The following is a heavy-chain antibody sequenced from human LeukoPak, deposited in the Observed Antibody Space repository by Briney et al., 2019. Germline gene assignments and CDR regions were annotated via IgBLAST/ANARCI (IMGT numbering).Heavy chain of an antibody. V-gene: IGHV4-39*07. CDR1: GGSISSSGYY. Sequence: PSETLSLTCAVSGGSISSSGYYWGWIRQPPGKGLEWIGSIYYSGSTNYNPSLKSRVTISVDTSKNQFSLKLSSVTAADTAVYYCARGSGYYGSGSYYTRYYYYMDVWGKGTTVTVSS. CDR2: IYYSGST. D-gene: IGHD3-10*01. CDR3: ARGSGYYGSGSYYTRYYYYMDV. J-gene: IGHJ6*03.